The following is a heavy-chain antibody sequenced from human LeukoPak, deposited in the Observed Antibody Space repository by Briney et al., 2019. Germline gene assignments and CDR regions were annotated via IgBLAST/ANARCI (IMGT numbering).Heavy chain of an antibody. V-gene: IGHV1-8*01. D-gene: IGHD7-27*01. CDR1: GYTFTSHD. J-gene: IGHJ4*02. CDR2: MSPNSGGT. Sequence: GASVKVSCKASGYTFTSHDINWVRQATGQGLEWMGWMSPNSGGTGCAQKFQGRVTMTSDSSISTAYMELSSLRSEDTAIYYCVRTPPNWGFDYWGQGTLVTVSS. CDR3: VRTPPNWGFDY.